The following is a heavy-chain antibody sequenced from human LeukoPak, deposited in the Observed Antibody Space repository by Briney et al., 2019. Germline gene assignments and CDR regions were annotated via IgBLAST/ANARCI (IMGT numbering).Heavy chain of an antibody. Sequence: GGSLRLSCAASGFTVTDYAMTWVRQAPGKGLEWVSSISASGVMTYYADSVKGRFTVSRDNSKDSLYLQMKSLTAADTAVYYCAKDRSIGTYYTFDHWGQGTLVTVSS. CDR3: AKDRSIGTYYTFDH. J-gene: IGHJ4*02. D-gene: IGHD1-26*01. CDR1: GFTVTDYA. V-gene: IGHV3-23*01. CDR2: ISASGVMT.